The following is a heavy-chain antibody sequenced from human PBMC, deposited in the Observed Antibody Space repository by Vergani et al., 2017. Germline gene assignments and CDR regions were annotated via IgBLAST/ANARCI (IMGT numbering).Heavy chain of an antibody. V-gene: IGHV4-30-4*07. D-gene: IGHD2-2*01. CDR1: GGSISSGGYS. CDR2: IYYSGST. J-gene: IGHJ6*02. CDR3: ARAVPAAREDYYYGMDV. Sequence: QLQLQESGSGLVKPSQTLSLTCAVSGGSISSGGYSWSWIRQPPGKGLEWIGYIYYSGSTNYNPSLKSRVTISVDTSKNQFSLKLSSVTAADTAVYYCARAVPAAREDYYYGMDVWGQGTTVTVSS.